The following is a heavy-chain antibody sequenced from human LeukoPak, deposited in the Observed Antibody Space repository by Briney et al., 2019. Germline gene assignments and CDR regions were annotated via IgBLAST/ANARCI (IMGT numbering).Heavy chain of an antibody. CDR2: IGNGGTT. CDR1: GFPFSSFA. V-gene: IGHV3-23*01. Sequence: GGSLRLSCAASGFPFSSFAVSWVRQAPGKGLEWVSCIGNGGTTYCAGSVKGRFTISRDNSKNTLYLQLNSLRVEDTAVYYCAKMWGHPREAYFFDYWGQGALVTVSS. J-gene: IGHJ4*02. CDR3: AKMWGHPREAYFFDY. D-gene: IGHD3-16*01.